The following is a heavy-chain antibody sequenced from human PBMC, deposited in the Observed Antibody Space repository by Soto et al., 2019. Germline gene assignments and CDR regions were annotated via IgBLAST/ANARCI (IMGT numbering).Heavy chain of an antibody. CDR2: IYYSGST. Sequence: SETLCLTCTVSGGSISSYYWSWIRQPPGKGLEWIGYIYYSGSTNYNPSLKSRVTITVHTSKNQFSLKVSSVTAADSVVYYCARVAAVAYYYMDVWGKGTTVTVSS. D-gene: IGHD6-25*01. V-gene: IGHV4-59*01. J-gene: IGHJ6*03. CDR3: ARVAAVAYYYMDV. CDR1: GGSISSYY.